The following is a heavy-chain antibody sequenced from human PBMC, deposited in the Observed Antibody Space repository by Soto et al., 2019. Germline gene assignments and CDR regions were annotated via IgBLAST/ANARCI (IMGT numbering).Heavy chain of an antibody. CDR3: ARGDYPRRYGHIDH. J-gene: IGHJ4*02. V-gene: IGHV3-21*01. D-gene: IGHD3-10*01. CDR2: ISSSSYI. Sequence: PGGSLSLSCAASGFTFSTYSMNWVRQAPGKGLEWVSSISSSSYIYYSDSVKGRFTISRDNAKNSLYLHLNTLTAEDTAVYYCARGDYPRRYGHIDHWGQGTLVTVSS. CDR1: GFTFSTYS.